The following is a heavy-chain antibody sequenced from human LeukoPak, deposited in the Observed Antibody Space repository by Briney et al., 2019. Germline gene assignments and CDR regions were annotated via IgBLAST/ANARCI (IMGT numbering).Heavy chain of an antibody. Sequence: SETLSLTCTVSGGSISSGGYYWSWIRQHPGKGLEWIGYIYYSGSTCYNPSLKSRVTISVDTSKNQFSLKLSSVTAADTAVYYCARESSTSETFDYWGQGTLVTVSS. J-gene: IGHJ4*02. CDR3: ARESSTSETFDY. V-gene: IGHV4-31*03. CDR1: GGSISSGGYY. D-gene: IGHD2-2*01. CDR2: IYYSGST.